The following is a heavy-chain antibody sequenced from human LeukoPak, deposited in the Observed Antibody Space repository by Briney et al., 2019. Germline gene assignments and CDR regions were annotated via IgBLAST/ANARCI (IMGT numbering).Heavy chain of an antibody. J-gene: IGHJ4*02. Sequence: PSETLSLTCAVSGGSISSSNWWSWVRPPPGKGLEWIGEIYHSGSTNYNPSLKSRVNISVDKSKNQFSLKLRSVTAADTAVYYCARGSSGWSPFDYWGQGTLVTVSS. D-gene: IGHD6-19*01. V-gene: IGHV4-4*02. CDR3: ARGSSGWSPFDY. CDR2: IYHSGST. CDR1: GGSISSSNW.